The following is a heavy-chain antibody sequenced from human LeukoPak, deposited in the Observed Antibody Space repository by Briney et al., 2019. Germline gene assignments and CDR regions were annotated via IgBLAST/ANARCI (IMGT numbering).Heavy chain of an antibody. Sequence: SETLSLTCAVYGGSISGNYWSWLRQPPGKGLEWIGEINHSGSINYNPSLKSRVTILVDTSKNQFSLKLSSVTAADTAVYYCARVAYDFWSGYYYGMDVWGQGTTVTVSS. CDR3: ARVAYDFWSGYYYGMDV. V-gene: IGHV4-34*01. CDR1: GGSISGNY. D-gene: IGHD3-3*01. J-gene: IGHJ6*02. CDR2: INHSGSI.